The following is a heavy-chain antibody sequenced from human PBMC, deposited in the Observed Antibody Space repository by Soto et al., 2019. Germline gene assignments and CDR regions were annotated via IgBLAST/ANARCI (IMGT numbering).Heavy chain of an antibody. Sequence: QVQLVQSGAEVKKPGASVKVSCKASGYTFTGYYIHWVRQAPGQGLEWMGWINPNSGGTNYAQKCQGWVXXTXDXXISTAYMELSRLTSDDTAVYYCATACRDGYNCLDYWGQGTLVTVSS. V-gene: IGHV1-2*04. CDR2: INPNSGGT. J-gene: IGHJ4*02. CDR1: GYTFTGYY. D-gene: IGHD5-12*01. CDR3: ATACRDGYNCLDY.